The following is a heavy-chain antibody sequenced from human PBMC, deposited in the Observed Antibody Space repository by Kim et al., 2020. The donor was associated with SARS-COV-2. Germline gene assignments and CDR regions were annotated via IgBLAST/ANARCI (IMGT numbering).Heavy chain of an antibody. D-gene: IGHD1-26*01. V-gene: IGHV4-59*01. Sequence: SHYNPPLRSRVTISKDTSKNQFYLKLRSVTAADTAVYYCSSYFRGEGGRGFWGQGMLVTVSS. CDR3: SSYFRGEGGRGF. CDR2: S. J-gene: IGHJ4*02.